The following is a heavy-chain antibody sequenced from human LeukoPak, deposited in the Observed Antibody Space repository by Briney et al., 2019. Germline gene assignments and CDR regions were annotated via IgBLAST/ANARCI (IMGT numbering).Heavy chain of an antibody. Sequence: PGRSLRLSCAASGFTFSSYGMHWVRQAPGKGLEWVAGIWYDGSNKYYADSVKGRFTISRDNSKNTLYLQMNSLRAEDTAVYYCARLSGSPHQYYFDYWGQGTLVTVSS. D-gene: IGHD3-10*01. CDR1: GFTFSSYG. CDR2: IWYDGSNK. V-gene: IGHV3-33*01. CDR3: ARLSGSPHQYYFDY. J-gene: IGHJ4*02.